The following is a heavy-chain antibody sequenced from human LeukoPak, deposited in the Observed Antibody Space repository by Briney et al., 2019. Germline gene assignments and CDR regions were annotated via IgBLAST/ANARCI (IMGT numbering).Heavy chain of an antibody. CDR1: GGSISSGGYY. V-gene: IGHV4-31*03. CDR3: ARVRAGVFDY. J-gene: IGHJ4*02. Sequence: SETLSLTCTVSGGSISSGGYYWSWLRQHPGKGLEWVGYIYYSGSTYYNPSLKSRVTISVDTSKNQFFLKLSSVTAADTAVYYCARVRAGVFDYWGQGTLVTVSS. D-gene: IGHD3-10*01. CDR2: IYYSGST.